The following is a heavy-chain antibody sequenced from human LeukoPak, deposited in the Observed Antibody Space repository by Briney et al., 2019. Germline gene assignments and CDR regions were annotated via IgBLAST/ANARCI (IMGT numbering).Heavy chain of an antibody. CDR1: GYTFTSYD. Sequence: ASVKVSCKASGYTFTSYDINWVRQATGQGLEWMGWMSPNSGDTGYAQKFQGRVTMTKNTSISTAYMESSSLKSEDTAVYYCARGLSRRDPTTILNYWGQGTLVTVSS. J-gene: IGHJ4*02. V-gene: IGHV1-8*01. D-gene: IGHD1-1*01. CDR2: MSPNSGDT. CDR3: ARGLSRRDPTTILNY.